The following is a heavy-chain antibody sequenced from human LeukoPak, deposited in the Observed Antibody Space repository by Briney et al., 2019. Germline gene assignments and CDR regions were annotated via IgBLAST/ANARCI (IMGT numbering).Heavy chain of an antibody. CDR2: INHSGST. J-gene: IGHJ4*02. V-gene: IGHV4-34*01. CDR3: ARVGYDYGSGTDY. Sequence: SETLSLTCAVYGGSFSGYYWSWIRQPPGKGLEWIGEINHSGSTNYNPSLKSRVTISVDTSKNQFSLKLSSVTAADTAVYYCARVGYDYGSGTDYWGQGTLVTVSS. D-gene: IGHD3-10*01. CDR1: GGSFSGYY.